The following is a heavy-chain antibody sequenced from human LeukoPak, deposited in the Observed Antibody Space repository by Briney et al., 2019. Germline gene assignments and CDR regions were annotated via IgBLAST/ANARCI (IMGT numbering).Heavy chain of an antibody. CDR2: IYYSGST. D-gene: IGHD6-6*01. CDR1: GGSISSYY. CDR3: ARLGQLVDHFDY. J-gene: IGHJ4*02. Sequence: PSETLSLTCTVSGGSISSYYWSWIRQPPGKGLEWIGYIYYSGSTYYNPSLKSRVTISVDTSKNQFSLKLSSVTAADTALYYCARLGQLVDHFDYWGQGTLVTVSS. V-gene: IGHV4-59*04.